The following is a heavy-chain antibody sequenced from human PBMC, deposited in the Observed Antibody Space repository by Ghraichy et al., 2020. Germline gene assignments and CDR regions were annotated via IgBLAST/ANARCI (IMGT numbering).Heavy chain of an antibody. D-gene: IGHD5-18*01. CDR3: ASGYSYEVFDY. CDR2: IYYSGST. Sequence: SQTLSLTCTVSGGSISSYYWSWIRQPPGKGLEWIGYIYYSGSTNYNPSLKSRVTISVDTSKNQFSLKLSSVTAADTAVYYCASGYSYEVFDYWGQGTLVTVSS. V-gene: IGHV4-59*01. CDR1: GGSISSYY. J-gene: IGHJ4*02.